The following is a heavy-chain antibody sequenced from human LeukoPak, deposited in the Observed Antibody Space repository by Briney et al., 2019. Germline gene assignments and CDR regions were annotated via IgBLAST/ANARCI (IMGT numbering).Heavy chain of an antibody. J-gene: IGHJ4*02. CDR2: INPNSGGT. CDR1: GYTFTGYY. D-gene: IGHD2-2*01. CDR3: ARSDIVVVPAAMVFANYFDY. V-gene: IGHV1-2*02. Sequence: WASVKVSCKASGYTFTGYYMHWVRQAPGQGLEWMGWINPNSGGTNYAQKFQGRVTMTRDTSISTAYMELSRLRSDDTAVYYCARSDIVVVPAAMVFANYFDYWGQGTLVTVSS.